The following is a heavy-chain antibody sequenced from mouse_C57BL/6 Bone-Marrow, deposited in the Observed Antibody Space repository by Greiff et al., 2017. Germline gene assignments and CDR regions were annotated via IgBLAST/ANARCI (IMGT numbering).Heavy chain of an antibody. J-gene: IGHJ4*01. V-gene: IGHV5-4*03. CDR1: GFTFSSYA. Sequence: EVKVEESGGGLVKPGGSLKLSCAASGFTFSSYAMSWVRQTPEKRLEWVATISDGGSYTYYPDNVKGRFTISRDNAKNNLYLQMSHLKSEDTAMYYCARVLRRVYYAMDYWGQGTSVTVSS. CDR3: ARVLRRVYYAMDY. D-gene: IGHD1-1*01. CDR2: ISDGGSYT.